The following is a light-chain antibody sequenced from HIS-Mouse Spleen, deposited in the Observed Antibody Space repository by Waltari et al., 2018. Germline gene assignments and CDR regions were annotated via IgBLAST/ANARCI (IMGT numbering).Light chain of an antibody. V-gene: IGLV3-10*03. J-gene: IGLJ2*01. Sequence: SYELTQPPSVSVSPGQTARITCSGDALPKKYAYWYQQKSGQAPVLVIYEESKRPSGIPERFSGSSSGTMATLTISGAQVEDEDDYYCYSTDSSGNHRVFGGGTKLTVL. CDR1: ALPKKY. CDR2: EES. CDR3: YSTDSSGNHRV.